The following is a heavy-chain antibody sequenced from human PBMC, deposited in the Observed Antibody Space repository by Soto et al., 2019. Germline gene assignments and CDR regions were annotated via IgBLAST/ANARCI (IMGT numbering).Heavy chain of an antibody. CDR3: ARGEVIAARPGAFDI. D-gene: IGHD6-6*01. CDR1: GGTFSSYA. V-gene: IGHV1-69*13. Sequence: SVKVSCKASGGTFSSYAISWVRQAPGQGLEWMGGIIPIFGTANYAQKFQGRVTITADESTSTAYMELSSLRSEDTSVYYCARGEVIAARPGAFDIWGQGTMVTVSS. CDR2: IIPIFGTA. J-gene: IGHJ3*02.